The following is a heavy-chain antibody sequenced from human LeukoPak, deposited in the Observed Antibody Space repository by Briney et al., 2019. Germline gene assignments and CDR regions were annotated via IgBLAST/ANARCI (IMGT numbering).Heavy chain of an antibody. Sequence: GGSLRLSCAASGFTFDDYGMSWARQAPGKGLEWVSGINWNGGSTGYADSVKGRFTISRDNAKNSLYLQMNSLRAEDTALYYCARVLAAGGATWFDYWGQGTLVTVSS. J-gene: IGHJ4*02. D-gene: IGHD6-13*01. CDR3: ARVLAAGGATWFDY. CDR2: INWNGGST. CDR1: GFTFDDYG. V-gene: IGHV3-20*04.